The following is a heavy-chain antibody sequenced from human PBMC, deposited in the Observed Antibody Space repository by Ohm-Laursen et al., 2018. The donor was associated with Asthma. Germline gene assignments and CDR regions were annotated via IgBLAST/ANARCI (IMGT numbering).Heavy chain of an antibody. CDR3: ARGTFYYESTGYYFFDH. CDR1: GDSISSGNNY. CDR2: VYYSGIT. Sequence: SQTLSLTCPVSGDSISSGNNYWSWIRQHPGKGLEWIGYVYYSGITYSNPSPRSRVSISVDTSKNQFSLKLSPVTAADTAVYYCARGTFYYESTGYYFFDHWGQGALVTVSS. D-gene: IGHD3-22*01. J-gene: IGHJ4*02. V-gene: IGHV4-31*03.